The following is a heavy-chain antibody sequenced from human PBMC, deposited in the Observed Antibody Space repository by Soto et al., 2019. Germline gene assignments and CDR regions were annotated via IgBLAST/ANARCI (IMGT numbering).Heavy chain of an antibody. D-gene: IGHD3-10*01. V-gene: IGHV3-48*02. CDR3: ARAPGTYYYHPKSNY. Sequence: VGSLRLSCAASGFTFSSYSMNWVRQAPGKGLEWVSYISSSSSTIYYADSVKGRFTISRDNAKNSLYLQMNSLRDEVTAVYYCARAPGTYYYHPKSNYWGQGTRVTVSS. J-gene: IGHJ4*02. CDR2: ISSSSSTI. CDR1: GFTFSSYS.